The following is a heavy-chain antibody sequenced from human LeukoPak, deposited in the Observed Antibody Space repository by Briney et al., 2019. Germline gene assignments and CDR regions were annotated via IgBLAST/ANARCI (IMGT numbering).Heavy chain of an antibody. CDR2: ISYDGSNK. CDR1: GFTFSSYA. V-gene: IGHV3-30-3*01. J-gene: IGHJ4*02. CDR3: ARGLESGYVWGSYRSGFSFDY. D-gene: IGHD3-16*02. Sequence: PGGFLRLSCAASGFTFSSYAMHWVRQAPGKGLEWVAVISYDGSNKYYADSVKGRFTISRDNSKNTLYLQMNSLRAEDTAVYYCARGLESGYVWGSYRSGFSFDYWGQGTLVTVSS.